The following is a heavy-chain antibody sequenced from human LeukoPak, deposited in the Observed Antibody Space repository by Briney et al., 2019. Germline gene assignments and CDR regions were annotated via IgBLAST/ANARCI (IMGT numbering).Heavy chain of an antibody. V-gene: IGHV4-34*01. J-gene: IGHJ3*02. CDR3: ARGRWPGDAFDI. Sequence: SQTLSLTCAVYGASFSGYYWSWISQPPGKWLEWVGEINHSASTNSNPSLMSRVTLSVDTSKNQFSLKLSSLTAAETAVYYCARGRWPGDAFDIWGEGTMVTVSS. CDR2: INHSAST. CDR1: GASFSGYY. D-gene: IGHD4-23*01.